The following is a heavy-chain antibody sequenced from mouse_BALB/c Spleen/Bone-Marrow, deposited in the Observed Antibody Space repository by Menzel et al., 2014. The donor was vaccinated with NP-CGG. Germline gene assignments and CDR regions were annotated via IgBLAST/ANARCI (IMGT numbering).Heavy chain of an antibody. J-gene: IGHJ2*01. CDR2: ISTYSGNT. V-gene: IGHV1-67*01. D-gene: IGHD1-1*01. CDR1: GYTFTAYA. Sequence: VQVVESGPELVRPGVSVKLSCKGSGYTFTAYAMHCVKQSHAKSLEWIGLISTYSGNTHYNQNFKGKATMTVDKSSSTAYMELARLTSEDSAIYYCARNFYGSSYFDYWGQGTTLTVSS. CDR3: ARNFYGSSYFDY.